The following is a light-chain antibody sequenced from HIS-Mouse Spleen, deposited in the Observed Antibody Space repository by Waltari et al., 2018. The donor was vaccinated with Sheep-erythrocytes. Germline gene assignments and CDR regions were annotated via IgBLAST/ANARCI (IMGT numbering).Light chain of an antibody. J-gene: IGLJ1*01. CDR2: DVS. CDR3: CSYAGSYNHV. Sequence: QSALTQPRSVSGSPGQSVTISCTGTSSDVGGYNYVSWYQQHPGKAPKLVIYDVSNRPSGVPDCFSGSKSGNTASLTISWLQAEDEADYYCCSYAGSYNHVFATGTKVTVL. CDR1: SSDVGGYNY. V-gene: IGLV2-11*01.